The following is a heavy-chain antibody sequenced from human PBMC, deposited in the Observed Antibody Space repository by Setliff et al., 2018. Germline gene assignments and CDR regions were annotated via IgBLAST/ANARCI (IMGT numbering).Heavy chain of an antibody. J-gene: IGHJ5*02. D-gene: IGHD2-15*01. CDR2: INPSGGLT. V-gene: IGHV1-46*01. CDR3: AKDRVEVVVAAPQARFDP. CDR1: GYTLTNYY. Sequence: GASVKVSCKASGYTLTNYYMHWVRQAPGQGLEWMGIINPSGGLTRYAQKFQGRVTMTRDTSTSTVYMEVSSLRSDDTAVYYCAKDRVEVVVAAPQARFDPWGQGTLVTVSS.